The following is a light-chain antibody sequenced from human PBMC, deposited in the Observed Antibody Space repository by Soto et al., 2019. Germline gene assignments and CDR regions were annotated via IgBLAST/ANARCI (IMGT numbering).Light chain of an antibody. V-gene: IGLV7-43*01. J-gene: IGLJ3*02. CDR1: TGAVTSGYY. Sequence: QAVVTQEPSLTVSPGGTVTLTCASSTGAVTSGYYPNWFQQKPGQAPRPLIYSTTNKLSWTPARFSGSLPGGKAALTLSGERAEDEAEYSCLLYYGGARVFGGGTKLTVL. CDR2: STT. CDR3: LLYYGGARV.